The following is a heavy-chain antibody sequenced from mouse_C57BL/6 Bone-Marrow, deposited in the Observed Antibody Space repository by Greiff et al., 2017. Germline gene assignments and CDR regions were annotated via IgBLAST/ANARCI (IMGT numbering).Heavy chain of an antibody. CDR2: ISSGGSYT. CDR3: ARQHASTTLVAKYFAV. D-gene: IGHD1-1*01. V-gene: IGHV5-6*01. Sequence: EVKLMESGGDLVKPGGSLKLSCAASGFTFSRYGMSWVRQTPDKRLEWVATISSGGSYTYYPDSVKGRVTISRDNAKNTLYMQLSSLTSEDTAMYYCARQHASTTLVAKYFAVWGTGTTVTVSS. CDR1: GFTFSRYG. J-gene: IGHJ1*03.